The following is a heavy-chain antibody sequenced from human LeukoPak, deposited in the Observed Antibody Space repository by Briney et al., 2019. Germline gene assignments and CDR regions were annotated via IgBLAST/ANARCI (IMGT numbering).Heavy chain of an antibody. D-gene: IGHD3-10*01. CDR2: INHSGST. J-gene: IGHJ4*02. CDR3: ARRMYYYGSGSYSDY. V-gene: IGHV4-34*01. CDR1: GGSFSGYY. Sequence: SETMSLTCVVYGGSFSGYYRSWIRQPPGKGLEWIGEINHSGSTNYNPSLKSRVTISVGTSKNQFSLKLSSVTAADTAVYYCARRMYYYGSGSYSDYWGQGTLVTVSS.